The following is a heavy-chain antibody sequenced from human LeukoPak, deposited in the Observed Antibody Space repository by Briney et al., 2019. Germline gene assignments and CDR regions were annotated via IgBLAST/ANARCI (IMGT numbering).Heavy chain of an antibody. D-gene: IGHD3-16*02. J-gene: IGHJ4*02. CDR2: ISSSGSTI. V-gene: IGHV3-11*01. CDR1: GFTFSDYY. CDR3: ARDYYDYVWGSYRYTYYFDY. Sequence: GRSLRLSCAASGFTFSDYYMSWIRQAPGKGLEWVSYISSSGSTIYYADSVKGRFTISRDNAKNSLYLQMNSLRAEDTAVYYCARDYYDYVWGSYRYTYYFDYWGQGTLVTVSS.